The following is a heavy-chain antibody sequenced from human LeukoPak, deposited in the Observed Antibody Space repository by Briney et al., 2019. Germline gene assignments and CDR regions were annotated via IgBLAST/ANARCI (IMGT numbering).Heavy chain of an antibody. V-gene: IGHV1-69*05. D-gene: IGHD6-19*01. CDR3: AKDQSSSGWSYFQH. Sequence: SVKVSCKASGGTFSSYAISWVRQAPGQGLEWMGGIIPIFGTANYAQKFQGRVTITTDESTSTAYMELSSLRAEDTALYYCAKDQSSSGWSYFQHWGQGTLVTVSS. J-gene: IGHJ1*01. CDR1: GGTFSSYA. CDR2: IIPIFGTA.